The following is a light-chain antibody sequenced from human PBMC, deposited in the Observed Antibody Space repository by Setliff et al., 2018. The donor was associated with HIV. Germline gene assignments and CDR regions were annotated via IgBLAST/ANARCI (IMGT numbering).Light chain of an antibody. V-gene: IGLV2-23*02. Sequence: QSALAQPAPVSGSPGQSITISCTGTFSDVGNYNLVSWYQHYPGKAPKLIIYEVDKRPSGVSNRFSGSKSGNAASLTISGLQAEDEADYHCCSYAGESTFVFGGGTKVTVL. CDR1: FSDVGNYNL. J-gene: IGLJ2*01. CDR2: EVD. CDR3: CSYAGESTFV.